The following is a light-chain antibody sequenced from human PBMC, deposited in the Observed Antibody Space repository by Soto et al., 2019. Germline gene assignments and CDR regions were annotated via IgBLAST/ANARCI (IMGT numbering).Light chain of an antibody. V-gene: IGLV2-14*03. CDR2: DVS. J-gene: IGLJ2*01. CDR3: ASYSTGRIRV. CDR1: SSDIGAYNS. Sequence: QSALTQPASVSASPGQSITISCTGTSSDIGAYNSVSWYQQHPGEAPQLIIYDVSYRPSGISSRFSGSKSGNTASLTVSGLQADDDDDYYGASYSTGRIRVFGGGNKLTVL.